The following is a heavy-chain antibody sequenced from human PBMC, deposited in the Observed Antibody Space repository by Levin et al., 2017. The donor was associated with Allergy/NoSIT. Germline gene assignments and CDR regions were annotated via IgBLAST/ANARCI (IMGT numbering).Heavy chain of an antibody. CDR1: GFTFSTHS. J-gene: IGHJ4*02. CDR2: ISRGSDTI. V-gene: IGHV3-48*02. Sequence: LSLTCAVSGFTFSTHSMNWVRQAPGKGLEWVSYISRGSDTIYYADSVKGRFTISRDNAKNSLYLQMNSLRDEDTAVYYCARDIAASADPFDYWGQGTLVTVSS. CDR3: ARDIAASADPFDY. D-gene: IGHD6-13*01.